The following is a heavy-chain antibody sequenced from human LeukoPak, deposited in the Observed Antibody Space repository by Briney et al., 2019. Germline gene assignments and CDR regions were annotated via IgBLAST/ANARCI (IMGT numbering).Heavy chain of an antibody. V-gene: IGHV3-23*01. CDR1: GFTFSSYD. Sequence: PGGSLRLSCEASGFTFSSYDMNWVRQAPGKGLEWVSAISGSGGSTYYADSVKGRFTISRDNAKNSLYLQMNSLRAEDTAVYYCASNWGSSASDYWGQGTLVTVSS. CDR2: ISGSGGST. J-gene: IGHJ4*02. D-gene: IGHD7-27*01. CDR3: ASNWGSSASDY.